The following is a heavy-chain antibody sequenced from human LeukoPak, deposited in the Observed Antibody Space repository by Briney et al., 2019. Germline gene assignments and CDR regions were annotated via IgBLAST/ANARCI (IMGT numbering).Heavy chain of an antibody. CDR2: IRGESDYI. V-gene: IGHV3-21*06. CDR3: VREHYDFFLDY. J-gene: IGHJ4*02. CDR1: EFVFSTYY. Sequence: GGSLRLSCAASEFVFSTYYMHWVRQAPGKGLEWVSSIRGESDYIYYRDSVKGRFTISRDNAKNSLYLQMNRLRVEDTAVYFCVREHYDFFLDYWGQGTLVTVSS. D-gene: IGHD3-3*01.